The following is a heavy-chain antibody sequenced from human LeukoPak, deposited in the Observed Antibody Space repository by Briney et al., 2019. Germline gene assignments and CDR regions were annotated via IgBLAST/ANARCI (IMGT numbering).Heavy chain of an antibody. J-gene: IGHJ4*02. D-gene: IGHD3-22*01. V-gene: IGHV4-39*01. CDR2: IYYSGST. CDR1: GGSISSSSYY. CDR3: ARQDYDSSGYSAY. Sequence: SETLSLTCTVSGGSISSSSYYWGWIRQPPGKGLEWIGSIYYSGSTYYNPSLKRRVTISVDTSKNQFSLKLSSVTVADTAVYYCARQDYDSSGYSAYWGQGTLVTVSS.